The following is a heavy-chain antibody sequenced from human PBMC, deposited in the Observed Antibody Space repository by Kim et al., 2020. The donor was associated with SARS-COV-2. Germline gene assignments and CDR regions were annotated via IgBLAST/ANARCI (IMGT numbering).Heavy chain of an antibody. CDR1: GGPISNYY. CDR3: ASGGGYYRGMR. Sequence: SETLSLTCSVSGGPISNYYWTWIRQPPGKGLEWIGYIHYSGGTSYNPSLKSRVTISLDTSKNQFSLKLTSVTAADTAVYYCASGGGYYRGMRWGQGTLVNVPS. CDR2: IHYSGGT. J-gene: IGHJ4*02. D-gene: IGHD3-3*01. V-gene: IGHV4-59*13.